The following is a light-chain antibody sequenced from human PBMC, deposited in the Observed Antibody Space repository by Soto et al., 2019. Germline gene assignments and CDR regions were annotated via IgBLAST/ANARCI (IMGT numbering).Light chain of an antibody. CDR2: GAS. CDR3: QQYGSSPVT. CDR1: QSVSYSY. Sequence: EIVLTQSPGTLSLSPGERATLSCRASQSVSYSYLAWYQQKPGQAPRLLIYGASSRATGIPDRFSGSGSGTDFTLTISRLEPEDFAVYSCQQYGSSPVTFGQGTKVEIK. V-gene: IGKV3-20*01. J-gene: IGKJ1*01.